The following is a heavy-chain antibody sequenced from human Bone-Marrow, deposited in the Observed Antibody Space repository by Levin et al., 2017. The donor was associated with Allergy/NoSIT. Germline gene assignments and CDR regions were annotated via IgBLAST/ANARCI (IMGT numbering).Heavy chain of an antibody. V-gene: IGHV3-30-3*01. J-gene: IGHJ5*02. D-gene: IGHD5-18*01. CDR3: ARDRGYSYGYFTVPVS. CDR1: GFTFSSYA. CDR2: ISYDGSNK. Sequence: GESLKISCAASGFTFSSYAMHWVRQAPGKGLEWVAVISYDGSNKYYADSVKGRFTISRDNSKNTLYLQMNSLRAEDTAVYYCARDRGYSYGYFTVPVSWGQGTLVTVSS.